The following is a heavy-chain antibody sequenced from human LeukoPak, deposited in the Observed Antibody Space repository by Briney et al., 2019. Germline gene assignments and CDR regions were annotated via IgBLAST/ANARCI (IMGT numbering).Heavy chain of an antibody. CDR3: AKDRSCTNDICHGAFDY. V-gene: IGHV3-23*01. Sequence: GGSLRLSCAASGFTFSSYAVSWVRQAPGKGLGWVSSISGRGGSTYNADSVKGRFTISRDNSKNTLYLQMNSLRAEDTALYYCAKDRSCTNDICHGAFDYWGQGTLVTVSS. D-gene: IGHD2-8*01. CDR1: GFTFSSYA. J-gene: IGHJ4*02. CDR2: ISGRGGST.